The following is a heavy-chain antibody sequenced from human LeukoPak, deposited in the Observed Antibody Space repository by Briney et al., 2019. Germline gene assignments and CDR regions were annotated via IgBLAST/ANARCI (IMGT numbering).Heavy chain of an antibody. V-gene: IGHV3-23*01. CDR2: ISASGDNT. D-gene: IGHD3-10*02. CDR3: AELGITMIGGV. CDR1: GFTFSSYA. Sequence: GGSLRLSCAASGFTFSSYAMNWVRRAPGKGLEWVSTISASGDNTYYADSVKGRFTISRDNSKKKLYLQMNSLRAEDTAVYYCAELGITMIGGVWGKGTTVTISS. J-gene: IGHJ6*04.